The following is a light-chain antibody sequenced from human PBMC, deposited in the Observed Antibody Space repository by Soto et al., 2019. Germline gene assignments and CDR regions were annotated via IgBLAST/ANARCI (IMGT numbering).Light chain of an antibody. CDR2: AAS. J-gene: IGKJ5*01. Sequence: EIRMTQSPSTLSASVGDRVTITCRASQSISSSLAWYQQKPGKAPKLLIYAASTLESGVPSRFSATVSGTEFSLTITSLQPEDFATYYCQQLFDSPITFGQGTRLEI. V-gene: IGKV1-5*01. CDR3: QQLFDSPIT. CDR1: QSISSS.